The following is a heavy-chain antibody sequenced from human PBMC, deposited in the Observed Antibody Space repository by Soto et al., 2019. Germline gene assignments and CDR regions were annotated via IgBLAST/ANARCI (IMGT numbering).Heavy chain of an antibody. CDR2: INPNSVGT. Sequence: GASVKVSCKASGYTFTGYYMHWVRQAPGQGLEWMGWINPNSVGTNYAQKFQGRVTMTRDTSISTDYMELSRLRSDDTAVYYCASHPVTVTTGFYYYGMDVWGQGTTITVSS. D-gene: IGHD4-4*01. CDR1: GYTFTGYY. J-gene: IGHJ6*02. CDR3: ASHPVTVTTGFYYYGMDV. V-gene: IGHV1-2*02.